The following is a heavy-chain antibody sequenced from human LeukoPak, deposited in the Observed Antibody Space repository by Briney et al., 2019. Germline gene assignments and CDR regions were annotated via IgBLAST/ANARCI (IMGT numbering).Heavy chain of an antibody. V-gene: IGHV3-74*01. D-gene: IGHD3-22*01. Sequence: GGSLRLSCAASGFTLSSYWMHWVRQAPGKGLVWVSRINSDGSSTTYADSVKGRFTISRDNAKNTLYLQMNSLRAEDTAMYYCVRQYSYDSSGYYPWDYWGQGTLVTVSS. J-gene: IGHJ4*02. CDR2: INSDGSST. CDR1: GFTLSSYW. CDR3: VRQYSYDSSGYYPWDY.